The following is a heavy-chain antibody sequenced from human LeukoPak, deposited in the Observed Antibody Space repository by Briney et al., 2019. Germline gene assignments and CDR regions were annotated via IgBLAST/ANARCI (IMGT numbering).Heavy chain of an antibody. CDR1: GFTFRGYG. Sequence: GGSLRLSCAASGFTFRGYGMHWVRQTPGKGLEWVSAIETDGSATTYEDSVEGRFSISRDNAKNILFLQMNSLRVEDTAVYYCARRGGYRLDYWGQGTLVTVSS. CDR2: IETDGSAT. J-gene: IGHJ4*02. CDR3: ARRGGYRLDY. D-gene: IGHD6-25*01. V-gene: IGHV3-74*01.